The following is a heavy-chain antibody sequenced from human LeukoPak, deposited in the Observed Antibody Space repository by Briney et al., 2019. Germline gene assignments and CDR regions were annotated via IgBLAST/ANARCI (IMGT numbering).Heavy chain of an antibody. Sequence: GGPLRLSCAASGFIFSSYGIHWVRQSPGKGLEWVAVVSYLGDDQFYAESVKGRFTISRDNSKKTVFLQMNSLRGEDTAVYYCAKDRSSGPHYYYGMDVWGRGTTVIVSS. J-gene: IGHJ6*02. D-gene: IGHD3-22*01. V-gene: IGHV3-30*18. CDR3: AKDRSSGPHYYYGMDV. CDR1: GFIFSSYG. CDR2: VSYLGDDQ.